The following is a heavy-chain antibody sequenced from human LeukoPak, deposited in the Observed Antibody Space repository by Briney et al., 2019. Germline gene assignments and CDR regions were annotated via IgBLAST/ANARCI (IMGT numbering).Heavy chain of an antibody. Sequence: GGSLRLSCAASGFTFSIYAMSWVRQAPGKGLEWVSAISGSASSTYHADSVKGRFTISRDNSKNTLYLQMNSLRAEDTAVYYCAELGITMIGGVWGKGTTVTISS. D-gene: IGHD3-10*02. J-gene: IGHJ6*04. CDR3: AELGITMIGGV. CDR1: GFTFSIYA. CDR2: ISGSASST. V-gene: IGHV3-23*01.